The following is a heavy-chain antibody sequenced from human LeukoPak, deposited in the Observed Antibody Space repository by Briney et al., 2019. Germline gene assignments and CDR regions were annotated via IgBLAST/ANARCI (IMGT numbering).Heavy chain of an antibody. V-gene: IGHV3-48*03. D-gene: IGHD1-7*01. CDR1: GFTFSSYE. J-gene: IGHJ4*02. CDR2: ISSSGSTI. CDR3: ARDLSPLSNYMGDY. Sequence: GGSLRLSCAASGFTFSSYEMNWVRQAPGKGPEGVSYISSSGSTIYYADSVKGRFTISRDNAKNSLYLQMNSLRAEDTAVYYCARDLSPLSNYMGDYWGQGTLVTVSS.